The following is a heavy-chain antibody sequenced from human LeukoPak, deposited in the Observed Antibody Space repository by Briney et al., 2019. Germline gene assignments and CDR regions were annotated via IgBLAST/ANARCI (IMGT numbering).Heavy chain of an antibody. J-gene: IGHJ4*02. CDR1: GYTFTSYG. V-gene: IGHV1-18*01. CDR3: AREMPVAGTGHFDF. D-gene: IGHD6-19*01. CDR2: ISAYNGNT. Sequence: ASVKVSCKASGYTFTSYGISWVRQAPGQGLEWMGWISAYNGNTNYAQKLQGRVTMTTDTSTSTAYMELRSLRSDDTAVYYCAREMPVAGTGHFDFWGQGTLVTVSS.